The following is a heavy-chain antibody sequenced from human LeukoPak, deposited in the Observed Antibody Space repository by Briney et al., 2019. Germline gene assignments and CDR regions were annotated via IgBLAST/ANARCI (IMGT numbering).Heavy chain of an antibody. D-gene: IGHD3-22*01. Sequence: SVKVSCKASGGTFSSYAISWVRQAPGQGLEWMGGIIPIFGTANHAQKFQGRVTITTDESTSTAYMELSSLRSEDTAVYYCARARSPSSGYLLRDHNWFDPWGQGTLVTVSS. CDR2: IIPIFGTA. J-gene: IGHJ5*02. CDR3: ARARSPSSGYLLRDHNWFDP. CDR1: GGTFSSYA. V-gene: IGHV1-69*05.